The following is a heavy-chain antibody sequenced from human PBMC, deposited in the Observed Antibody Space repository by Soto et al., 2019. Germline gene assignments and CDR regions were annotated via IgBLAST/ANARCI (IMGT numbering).Heavy chain of an antibody. D-gene: IGHD1-26*01. CDR1: GYTFTTYG. J-gene: IGHJ5*02. Sequence: QVQLVQSGVEVKKPGASVKVSCKASGYTFTTYGISWVRQAPGQGLEWRGWISPYDGDTNYADTLQGRVTLTTDTSTTTAYMELRSLRSDDTAMYYCARDHGGSYQADSFDPWGQGTLVIVSS. V-gene: IGHV1-18*01. CDR2: ISPYDGDT. CDR3: ARDHGGSYQADSFDP.